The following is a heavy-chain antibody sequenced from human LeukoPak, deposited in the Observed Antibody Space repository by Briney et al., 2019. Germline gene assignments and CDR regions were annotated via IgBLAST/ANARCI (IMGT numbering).Heavy chain of an antibody. CDR1: GGSISSSSYY. V-gene: IGHV4-39*01. D-gene: IGHD5-18*01. J-gene: IGHJ4*02. CDR2: IYYSGST. CDR3: ARHIGYSYGQNDY. Sequence: KPSETLSLTCTVSGGSISSSSYYWGWIRQPPGKGLEWIGSIYYSGSTYYNPSLKSRVTISVDTSKNQFSLELSSVTAADTAVYYCARHIGYSYGQNDYWGQGTLVTVSS.